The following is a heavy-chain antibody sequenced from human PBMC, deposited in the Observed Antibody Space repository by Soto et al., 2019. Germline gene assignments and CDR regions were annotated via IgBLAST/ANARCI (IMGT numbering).Heavy chain of an antibody. D-gene: IGHD2-8*02. J-gene: IGHJ6*02. CDR1: GYTFSSYT. Sequence: QVQLVQSGPEVKKPGASVKVSCKTSGYTFSSYTISWVRQAPGQGLEWMGWISFNNADTKYAQKFQRRVTMTTDTSTSTAHMELRSLRSDDTAVYYCARDRDVVLVPPPTYDYYYYGMDVWGQGTTVTVSS. CDR3: ARDRDVVLVPPPTYDYYYYGMDV. CDR2: ISFNNADT. V-gene: IGHV1-18*04.